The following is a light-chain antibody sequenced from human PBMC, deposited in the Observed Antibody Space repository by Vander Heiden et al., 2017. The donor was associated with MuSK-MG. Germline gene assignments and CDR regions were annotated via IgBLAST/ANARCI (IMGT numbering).Light chain of an antibody. Sequence: SYVLTQPPSVSVAPGPTARITCGGNDIGSYNVHWYQQKPGQAPVVVVYDDLDRPSGIPERFSGSNSVNTATLTISSVEAGDEADYYCQVWDRSGDHLVVFGGGTKLNVL. CDR1: DIGSYN. CDR2: DDL. J-gene: IGLJ2*01. V-gene: IGLV3-21*02. CDR3: QVWDRSGDHLVV.